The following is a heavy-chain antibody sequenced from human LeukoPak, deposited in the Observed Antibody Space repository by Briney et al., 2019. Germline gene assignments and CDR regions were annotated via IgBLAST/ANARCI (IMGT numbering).Heavy chain of an antibody. CDR1: GGSFSGYY. V-gene: IGHV4-34*01. D-gene: IGHD2-15*01. Sequence: SETLSLTCAVYGGSFSGYYWSWIRQPPGRGLEWIGEINHSGSTNYNPSLKSRVTISVDTSKNQFSLKLSSVTAADTAVYYCARVGGGSSLIDYWGQGTLVTVSS. CDR3: ARVGGGSSLIDY. J-gene: IGHJ4*02. CDR2: INHSGST.